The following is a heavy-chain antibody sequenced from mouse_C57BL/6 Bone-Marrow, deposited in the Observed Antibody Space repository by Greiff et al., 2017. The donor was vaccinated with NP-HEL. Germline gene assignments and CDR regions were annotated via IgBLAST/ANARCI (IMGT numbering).Heavy chain of an antibody. D-gene: IGHD2-4*01. J-gene: IGHJ2*01. CDR2: INPYNGGT. Sequence: VQLQQSGPVLVKPGASVKMSCKASGYTFTDYYMNWVKQSHGKSLEWIGVINPYNGGTSYNQKFKGKATLTVDKSSSTAYMELNSLTSEDSAVYYCARSPIYYDYDGDYWGQGTTLTVSS. V-gene: IGHV1-19*01. CDR3: ARSPIYYDYDGDY. CDR1: GYTFTDYY.